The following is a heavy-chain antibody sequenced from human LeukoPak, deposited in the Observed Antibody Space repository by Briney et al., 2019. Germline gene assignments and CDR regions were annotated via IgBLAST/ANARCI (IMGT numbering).Heavy chain of an antibody. CDR3: ARDSVVVVPAAIRGYNWFDP. Sequence: GGSLRLSCAASGFTFSSYAMSWVRQAPGKGLEWVSAISGSGGSTYYADSVKGRFTISRDNSKNTLYLQMNSLRAEDTAVYYCARDSVVVVPAAIRGYNWFDPWGQGTLVTVSS. CDR2: ISGSGGST. CDR1: GFTFSSYA. D-gene: IGHD2-2*02. J-gene: IGHJ5*02. V-gene: IGHV3-23*01.